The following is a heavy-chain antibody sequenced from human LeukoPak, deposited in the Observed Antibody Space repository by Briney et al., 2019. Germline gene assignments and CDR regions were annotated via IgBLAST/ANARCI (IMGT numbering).Heavy chain of an antibody. V-gene: IGHV1-24*01. J-gene: IGHJ4*02. Sequence: ASVKVSCKVSGYTLTELSMHWVRQAPGKGLEWMGGFDPEDGETIYAQKFQGRVTITEDTSTDTAYMELSSLRSEDTAVYYCATTFPHGDSGYWGQGTLVTVSS. CDR2: FDPEDGET. D-gene: IGHD4-17*01. CDR3: ATTFPHGDSGY. CDR1: GYTLTELS.